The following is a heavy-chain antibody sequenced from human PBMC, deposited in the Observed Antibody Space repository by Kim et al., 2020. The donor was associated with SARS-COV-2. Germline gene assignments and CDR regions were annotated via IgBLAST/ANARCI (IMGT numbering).Heavy chain of an antibody. CDR1: GFTFSDHW. J-gene: IGHJ4*02. V-gene: IGHV3-7*03. CDR2: IKQATSAT. Sequence: GGFLRLSCEASGFTFSDHWMSWVRQAPGKGLEWVAIIKQATSATYYMDSVKGLFTISRDNAKNTVFLQMSSLGAGDTAIYFCATDRGDYWGQGTQVTVSS. CDR3: ATDRGDY.